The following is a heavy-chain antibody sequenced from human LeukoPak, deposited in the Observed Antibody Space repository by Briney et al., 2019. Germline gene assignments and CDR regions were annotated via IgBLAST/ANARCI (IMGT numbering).Heavy chain of an antibody. Sequence: SETLSLTCTVSGGSISSGSYYWSWIRQPAGKGLEWIGRIYTSGSTNYNPSLKSRVTTSVDTSKNQFSLKLSSVTAADTAVYYCARDIDYFDYWGQGTLVTVSS. D-gene: IGHD3-16*02. V-gene: IGHV4-61*02. CDR3: ARDIDYFDY. J-gene: IGHJ4*02. CDR2: IYTSGST. CDR1: GGSISSGSYY.